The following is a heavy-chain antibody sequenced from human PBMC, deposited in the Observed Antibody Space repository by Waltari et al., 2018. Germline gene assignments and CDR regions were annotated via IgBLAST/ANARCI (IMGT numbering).Heavy chain of an antibody. CDR2: ISGSGGST. D-gene: IGHD6-19*01. Sequence: EVQLLESGGGLIQPGGSLRLSCAASGFTFSSYAINWVRQAPGKGLEWVSAISGSGGSTYYADSVKGRFTISRDNSKNTLYLQMNSLRAEDTAVYYCAKDASSGWYLGYFQHWGQGTLVTVSS. CDR3: AKDASSGWYLGYFQH. V-gene: IGHV3-23*01. CDR1: GFTFSSYA. J-gene: IGHJ1*01.